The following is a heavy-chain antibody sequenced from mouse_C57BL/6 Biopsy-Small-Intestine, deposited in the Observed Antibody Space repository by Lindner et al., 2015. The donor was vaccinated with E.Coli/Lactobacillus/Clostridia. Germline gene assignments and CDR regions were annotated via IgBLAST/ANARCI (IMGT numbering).Heavy chain of an antibody. CDR2: ISAYNGNT. CDR1: GFTFRSYG. D-gene: IGHD3-3*01. J-gene: IGHJ4*01. V-gene: IGHV14-4*02. CDR3: AREDGQRDKFWPGDPLDS. Sequence: SVKVSCKASGFTFRSYGFSWVRQAPGQGLEWMGWISAYNGNTNYAQKFQGRVTMTTDTSTTTAYMELRSLRSDDTAVYYCAREDGQRDKFWPGDPLDSWGQGTLVTVSS.